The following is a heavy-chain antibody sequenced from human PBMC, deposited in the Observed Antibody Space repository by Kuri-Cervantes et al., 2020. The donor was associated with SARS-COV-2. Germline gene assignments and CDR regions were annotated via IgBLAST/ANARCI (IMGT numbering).Heavy chain of an antibody. V-gene: IGHV3-30*18. CDR2: ISYDGSNK. CDR3: AKEVRSTSCYTSGICGMDV. D-gene: IGHD2-2*02. Sequence: GGALRLSCAASGVTFSSYGMHWGRQAPGKGLEWVAVISYDGSNKYYADSVKGRFTISRDNSKNTLYLQMNSLRAEDTAVYYCAKEVRSTSCYTSGICGMDVWGQGTTVTVSS. CDR1: GVTFSSYG. J-gene: IGHJ6*02.